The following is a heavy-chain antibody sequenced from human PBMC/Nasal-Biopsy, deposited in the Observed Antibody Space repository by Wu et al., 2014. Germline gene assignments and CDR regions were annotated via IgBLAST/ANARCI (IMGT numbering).Heavy chain of an antibody. CDR3: ARGRPIVAVDYFDY. CDR1: GFTFSSYA. CDR2: ISSDGTNK. V-gene: IGHV3-30-3*01. Sequence: RLSCAASGFTFSSYALHWVRQAPGKGLEWVSVISSDGTNKYYPDSLRGRFSVSRDNSKNTLYLQIDSLRPEDTAMYYCARGRPIVAVDYFDYWGQGALVTVSS. D-gene: IGHD2-21*01. J-gene: IGHJ4*02.